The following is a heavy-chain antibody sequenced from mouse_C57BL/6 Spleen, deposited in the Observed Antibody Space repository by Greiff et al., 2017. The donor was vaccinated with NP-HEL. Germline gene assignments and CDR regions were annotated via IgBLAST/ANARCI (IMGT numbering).Heavy chain of an antibody. V-gene: IGHV10-3*01. D-gene: IGHD2-4*01. Sequence: EVMLVESGGGLVQPKGSLKLSCAASGFTFNTYAMHWVRQAPGTGVEWVARIRSKSSNYATYYADSVKERFTISIDDSQIMLYLQMYNLKTEDTAMYYCVRDERLRHAMDYWGQGTSVTVSS. CDR1: GFTFNTYA. J-gene: IGHJ4*01. CDR2: IRSKSSNYAT. CDR3: VRDERLRHAMDY.